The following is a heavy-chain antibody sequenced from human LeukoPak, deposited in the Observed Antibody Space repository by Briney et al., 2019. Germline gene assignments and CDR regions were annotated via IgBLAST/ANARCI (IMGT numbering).Heavy chain of an antibody. V-gene: IGHV4-34*01. D-gene: IGHD3-22*01. Sequence: KTSEPLSLTCAVYGGSFSGYYWSWIRQPPGKGLEWIGEINHSGSTNYNPSLKSRVTISVGTSKNQFSLKLSSVTAADTAVYYCAYFSYDSSGRDYWGQGTLVSVST. CDR2: INHSGST. J-gene: IGHJ4*02. CDR3: AYFSYDSSGRDY. CDR1: GGSFSGYY.